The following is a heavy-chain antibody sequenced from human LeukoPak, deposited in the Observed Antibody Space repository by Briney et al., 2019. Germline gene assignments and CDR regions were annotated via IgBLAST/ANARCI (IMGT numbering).Heavy chain of an antibody. D-gene: IGHD3-10*01. CDR2: IYYSGST. Sequence: SQTLSLTCTVSGGSISSGDYSWSWIRQPPGKGLEWIGYIYYSGSTYYNPSLKSRVTISVDTSKNQFSLKLSSVTAADTAVYYCARSMVRGVIIGWFDPWGQGTLVTVSS. CDR1: GGSISSGDYS. V-gene: IGHV4-30-4*01. J-gene: IGHJ5*02. CDR3: ARSMVRGVIIGWFDP.